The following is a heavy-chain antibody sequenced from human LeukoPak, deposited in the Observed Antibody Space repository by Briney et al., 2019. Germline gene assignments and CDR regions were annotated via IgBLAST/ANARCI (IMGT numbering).Heavy chain of an antibody. J-gene: IGHJ4*02. CDR2: IIPILGIA. V-gene: IGHV1-69*04. CDR3: AGGPLFGLVFDY. CDR1: EGTFSSYA. Sequence: SVKVSCKASEGTFSSYAISWVRQAPGQGLEWMGRIIPILGIANYAQKFQGRVTITADKSTSTAYMELSSLRSEDTAVYYCAGGPLFGLVFDYWGQGTLVTVSS. D-gene: IGHD3/OR15-3a*01.